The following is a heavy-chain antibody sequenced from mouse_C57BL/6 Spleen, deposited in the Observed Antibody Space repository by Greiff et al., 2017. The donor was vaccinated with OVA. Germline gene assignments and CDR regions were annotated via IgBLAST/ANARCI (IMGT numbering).Heavy chain of an antibody. D-gene: IGHD2-2*01. CDR1: GYAFSSSW. CDR2: IYPGDGDT. J-gene: IGHJ4*01. Sequence: VQLQRSGPELVKPGASVKISCKASGYAFSSSWMNWVKQRPGKGLEWIGRIYPGDGDTNYNGKFKGKATLTADKSSSTAYMQLSSLTSEDSAVYFCARPIYYGLYAMDYWGQGTSVTVSS. V-gene: IGHV1-82*01. CDR3: ARPIYYGLYAMDY.